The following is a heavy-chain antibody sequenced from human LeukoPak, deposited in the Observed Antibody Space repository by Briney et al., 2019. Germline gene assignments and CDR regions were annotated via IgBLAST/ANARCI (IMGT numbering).Heavy chain of an antibody. CDR2: ISGSGGFT. D-gene: IGHD3-3*01. CDR3: AKDFVYGSRFPRPLDY. Sequence: GGSLRLSCAASGFPFKTYGMSWVRQAPGKGLEWVSAISGSGGFTYYADSVKGRFTISRDNSKNTLYLQMNSLRAEDTAVYYCAKDFVYGSRFPRPLDYWGQGTLVTVSS. V-gene: IGHV3-23*01. J-gene: IGHJ4*02. CDR1: GFPFKTYG.